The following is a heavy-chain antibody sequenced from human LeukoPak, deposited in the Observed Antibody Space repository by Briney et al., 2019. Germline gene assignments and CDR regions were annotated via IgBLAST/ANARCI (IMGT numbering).Heavy chain of an antibody. V-gene: IGHV3-30*02. CDR3: AKSMGDIAAANLYYIDY. CDR1: GFTFSSSG. Sequence: GGSLRLSCAASGFTFSSSGMHWVRQAPGRGLEWVSFIRYDASNKYYADSVKGRFTISRDNSKHTVYLLMNSLTAEDTAVYYCAKSMGDIAAANLYYIDYWGQGTLVTVSS. CDR2: IRYDASNK. D-gene: IGHD6-13*01. J-gene: IGHJ4*02.